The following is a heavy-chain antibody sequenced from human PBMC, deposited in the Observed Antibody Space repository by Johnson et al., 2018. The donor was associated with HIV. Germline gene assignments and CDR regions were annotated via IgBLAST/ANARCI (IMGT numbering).Heavy chain of an antibody. CDR2: ISYGGRNK. D-gene: IGHD3-22*01. Sequence: RQRPGKGLEWMAVISYGGRNKDYAASLEGRFTISRDNSKNTLFLQVNSLRAEDTAMYYCVRDIAFYDSGSAISDAFDIWGQGTMVTVSS. J-gene: IGHJ3*02. CDR3: VRDIAFYDSGSAISDAFDI. V-gene: IGHV3-30*03.